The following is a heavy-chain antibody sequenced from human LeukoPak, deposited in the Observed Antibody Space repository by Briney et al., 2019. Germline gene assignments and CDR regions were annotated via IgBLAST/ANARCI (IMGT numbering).Heavy chain of an antibody. CDR1: GGSISSYY. CDR2: INHSGST. D-gene: IGHD2-2*01. V-gene: IGHV4-34*01. J-gene: IGHJ3*02. CDR3: ARTIVVVPAAMGANAFDI. Sequence: PSETLSLTCSVSGGSISSYYWSWIRQPPGKGLEWIGEINHSGSTNYNPSLKSRVTISVDTSKNQFSLKLSSVTAADTAVYYCARTIVVVPAAMGANAFDIWGQGTMVTVSS.